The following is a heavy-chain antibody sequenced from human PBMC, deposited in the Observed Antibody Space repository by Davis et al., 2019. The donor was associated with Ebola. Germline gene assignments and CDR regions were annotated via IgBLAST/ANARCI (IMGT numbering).Heavy chain of an antibody. CDR2: IWYDGSNK. V-gene: IGHV3-33*01. J-gene: IGHJ6*02. CDR1: GFTFSSYG. D-gene: IGHD6-19*01. Sequence: GGSLRLSCAASGFTFSSYGMHWVRQAPGKGLEWVAVIWYDGSNKYYADSVKGRFTISRDNSKNTLYLQMNSLRAEDTAVYYCARDWAVAGQDDYYYYYGMDVWGQGTTVTVSS. CDR3: ARDWAVAGQDDYYYYYGMDV.